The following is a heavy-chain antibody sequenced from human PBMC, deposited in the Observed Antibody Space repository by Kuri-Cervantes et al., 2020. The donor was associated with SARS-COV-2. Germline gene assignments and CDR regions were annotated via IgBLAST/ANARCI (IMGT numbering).Heavy chain of an antibody. Sequence: ESLKISCAVYGGSFSGYYWSWIRQPPGKGLEWIGEINHSGSTNYNPSHKSRVTISVDTSKNQFSLKLSSVTAADTAVYYCARVKSVVTPDIDYWGQGTLVTVSS. CDR2: INHSGST. CDR3: ARVKSVVTPDIDY. V-gene: IGHV4-34*01. CDR1: GGSFSGYY. D-gene: IGHD4-23*01. J-gene: IGHJ4*02.